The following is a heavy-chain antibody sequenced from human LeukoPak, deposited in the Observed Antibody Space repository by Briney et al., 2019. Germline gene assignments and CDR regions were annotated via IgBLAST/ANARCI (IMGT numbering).Heavy chain of an antibody. CDR3: ASSSPDGRTAEAGTTPTSFDY. V-gene: IGHV3-21*01. CDR1: GFTFSSYS. CDR2: ISSSSSYI. Sequence: KPGGSLRLSCAASGFTFSSYSMNWVRQAPGKGLEWVSSISSSSSYIYYADSVKGRFTISRDNAKNSLYLQMNSLRAEDTAVYYCASSSPDGRTAEAGTTPTSFDYWGQGTLVTVSS. D-gene: IGHD6-13*01. J-gene: IGHJ4*02.